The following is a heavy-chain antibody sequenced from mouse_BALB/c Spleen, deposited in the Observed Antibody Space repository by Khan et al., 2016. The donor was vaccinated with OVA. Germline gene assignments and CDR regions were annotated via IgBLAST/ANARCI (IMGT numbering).Heavy chain of an antibody. Sequence: MQLEESGGDLVKPGGSLKLSCAASGFTFSTYGMSWVRQTPDKRLEWVATVSTGGGYTYYPDSVKGRFTISRDNAKNTLYLQMSSLKSEDTAMFYCARLAYYYDSEGFAYWGQGTLVTVSA. CDR3: ARLAYYYDSEGFAY. V-gene: IGHV5-6*01. D-gene: IGHD1-1*01. J-gene: IGHJ3*01. CDR2: VSTGGGYT. CDR1: GFTFSTYG.